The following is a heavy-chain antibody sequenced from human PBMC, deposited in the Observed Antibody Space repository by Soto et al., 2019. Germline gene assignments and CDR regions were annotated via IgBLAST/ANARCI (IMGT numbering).Heavy chain of an antibody. J-gene: IGHJ4*02. Sequence: PSETLSLTCTVSGGSISSYYWSWIRQPPGKGLEWIGYIYYSGSTNYNPSLKSRVTISVDTSKNQFSLKLSSVTAADTAVYYCAREIINSVWGSYRHPNYYFDYWGQGTLVTVSS. CDR2: IYYSGST. CDR3: AREIINSVWGSYRHPNYYFDY. V-gene: IGHV4-59*01. D-gene: IGHD3-16*02. CDR1: GGSISSYY.